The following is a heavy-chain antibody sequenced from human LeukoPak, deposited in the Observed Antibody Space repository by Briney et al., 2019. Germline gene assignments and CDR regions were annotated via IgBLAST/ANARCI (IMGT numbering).Heavy chain of an antibody. D-gene: IGHD3-10*01. CDR2: FYYTGNT. CDR1: GGSISNNNYY. Sequence: SETLSLTCTVSGGSISNNNYYWGWIRQPPGKGLEWIGYFYYTGNTNYNPSLKSRVTISVDTSKNQFSLRLGSVTAADTAVYYCARGSVALGAVDPWGQGTLVTVSS. V-gene: IGHV4-61*05. CDR3: ARGSVALGAVDP. J-gene: IGHJ5*02.